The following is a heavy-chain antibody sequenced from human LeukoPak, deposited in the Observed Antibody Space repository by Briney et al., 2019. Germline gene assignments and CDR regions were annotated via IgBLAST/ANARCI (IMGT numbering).Heavy chain of an antibody. Sequence: GRSLRLSCAASGFTLSGYGVHWVRQAPGKGLEWVAFTSYDGSNKYYADSVKGRFTISRDNAKNSLYLQMNSLRAEDTAVYYCAELGITMIGGVWGKGTTVTISS. J-gene: IGHJ6*04. V-gene: IGHV3-30*04. CDR2: TSYDGSNK. CDR3: AELGITMIGGV. CDR1: GFTLSGYG. D-gene: IGHD3-10*02.